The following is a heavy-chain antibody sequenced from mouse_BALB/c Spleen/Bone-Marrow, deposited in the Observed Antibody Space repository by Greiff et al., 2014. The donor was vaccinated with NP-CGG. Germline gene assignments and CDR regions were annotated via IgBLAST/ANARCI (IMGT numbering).Heavy chain of an antibody. Sequence: SGPELVKPGASVEMSCKASGYTFTDYIISWVKQRVGQGLEWIGEIYPGTGSTYYNEKFKGKATLTADKSSNIAYMQLSSLTSEDSAVYFCARRKNVWFAYWGQGTLVTVSA. CDR1: GYTFTDYI. J-gene: IGHJ3*01. CDR3: ARRKNVWFAY. CDR2: IYPGTGST. V-gene: IGHV1-77*01.